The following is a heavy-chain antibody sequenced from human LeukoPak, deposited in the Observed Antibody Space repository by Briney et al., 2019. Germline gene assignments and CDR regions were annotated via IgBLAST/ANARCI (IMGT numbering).Heavy chain of an antibody. Sequence: GGSLRLSCAASGLTFSSYSMNWVRQAPGKGLEWVSSISSSSSYIYYADSVKGRFTISRDNAKNSLYLQMNSLRAEDTAVYYCARDQLKTGSYFDYWGQGTLVTVSS. D-gene: IGHD3-10*01. V-gene: IGHV3-21*01. J-gene: IGHJ4*02. CDR3: ARDQLKTGSYFDY. CDR1: GLTFSSYS. CDR2: ISSSSSYI.